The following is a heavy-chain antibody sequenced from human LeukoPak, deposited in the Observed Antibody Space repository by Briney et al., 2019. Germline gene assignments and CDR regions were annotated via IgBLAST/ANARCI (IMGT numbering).Heavy chain of an antibody. CDR2: IYWDDDK. CDR3: AHTYRNSPFDY. V-gene: IGHV2-5*02. D-gene: IGHD4-11*01. J-gene: IGHJ4*02. CDR1: GFSLSTSGVG. Sequence: SGPTLVNPTQTLTLTCTFSGFSLSTSGVGVGWIRQPPGKALEWLAVIYWDDDKRYSPSLKSRLTITKDTSKNQVVLTMTNMDPVDTATYYCAHTYRNSPFDYWGQGTLVTAFS.